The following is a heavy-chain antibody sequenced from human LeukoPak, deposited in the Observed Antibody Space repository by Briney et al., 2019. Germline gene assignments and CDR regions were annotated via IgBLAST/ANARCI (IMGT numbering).Heavy chain of an antibody. CDR1: GFPLSNSW. D-gene: IGHD1/OR15-1a*01. J-gene: IGHJ6*04. V-gene: IGHV3-7*03. CDR3: AGGNSMDV. Sequence: PGGSLRLSCAVSGFPLSNSWMYWVRQAPGKGLEGVANINKDGGGISYVDSVKGRFIISRDNARNSLYLQMNSLRVEDTAVYFCAGGNSMDVWGKGTVVTVSS. CDR2: INKDGGGI.